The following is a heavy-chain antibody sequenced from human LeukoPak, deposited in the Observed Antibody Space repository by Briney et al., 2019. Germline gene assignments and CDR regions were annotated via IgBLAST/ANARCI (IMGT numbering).Heavy chain of an antibody. Sequence: GGSLRLSCAASGFTFSRYSMNWVRQAPGKGLEWVSSISSSINYIYYADSVKGRFTISRDNAKNSLYLQMNSLRAEDTAMYYCAMVLGSGSHDFWGQGALVTVSS. J-gene: IGHJ4*02. CDR2: ISSSINYI. CDR3: AMVLGSGSHDF. CDR1: GFTFSRYS. D-gene: IGHD1-26*01. V-gene: IGHV3-21*01.